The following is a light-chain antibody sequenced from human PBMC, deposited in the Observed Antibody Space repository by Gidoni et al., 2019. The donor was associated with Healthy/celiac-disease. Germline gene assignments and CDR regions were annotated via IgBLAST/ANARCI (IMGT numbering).Light chain of an antibody. CDR1: QSINIW. Sequence: DIQITQSPSTLSASVGDRVTITCRASQSINIWLAWYQQKPGKAPKLLIYKASSLESGVPSRFSGSGFGTEFTLTISSLQPDDFATYYCQQYNSYSTFGQGTKLEI. CDR2: KAS. V-gene: IGKV1-5*03. CDR3: QQYNSYST. J-gene: IGKJ2*01.